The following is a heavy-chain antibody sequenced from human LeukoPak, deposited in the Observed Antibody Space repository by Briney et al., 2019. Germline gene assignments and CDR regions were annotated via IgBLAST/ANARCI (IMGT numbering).Heavy chain of an antibody. J-gene: IGHJ4*02. D-gene: IGHD2-15*01. CDR1: GYIFTSYN. CDR3: AREGSYFDY. Sequence: ASVKVSCKASGYIFTSYNMNWVRQAPGQGLEWMGIINPSGGSTNYAQKLQGRVTMTTDTSTSTAYMELRSLRSDDTAVYYCAREGSYFDYWGQGTLVTVSS. V-gene: IGHV1-46*01. CDR2: INPSGGST.